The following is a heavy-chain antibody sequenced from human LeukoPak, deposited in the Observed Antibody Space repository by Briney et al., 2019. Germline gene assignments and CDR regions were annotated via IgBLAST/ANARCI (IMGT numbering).Heavy chain of an antibody. V-gene: IGHV4-34*01. CDR3: ARAPKPSNYYYYYMDV. CDR1: GGSFSGYY. J-gene: IGHJ6*03. Sequence: SETLSLTCAVYGGSFSGYYWSWIRQPPGKGLEWIGEINHSGSTNYNPSLKSRFTISVDTSKNQFSLRMRFVTAADTAVYYCARAPKPSNYYYYYMDVWGKGTTVTVSS. CDR2: INHSGST.